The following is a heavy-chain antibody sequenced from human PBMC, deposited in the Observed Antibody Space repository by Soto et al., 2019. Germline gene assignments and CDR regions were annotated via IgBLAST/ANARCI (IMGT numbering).Heavy chain of an antibody. CDR1: GYTFINYH. Sequence: QVQLVQSGGEVKKPGASVTVSCKASGYTFINYHITWVRQAPGQGLEWMAWINSYNGMSDYAQKFQGRVTMTRDTSTSTAYMELRNLGSNDSAFYFCAMSPRGEMATDWGQGTLVTVSS. V-gene: IGHV1-18*01. D-gene: IGHD5-12*01. CDR2: INSYNGMS. J-gene: IGHJ4*02. CDR3: AMSPRGEMATD.